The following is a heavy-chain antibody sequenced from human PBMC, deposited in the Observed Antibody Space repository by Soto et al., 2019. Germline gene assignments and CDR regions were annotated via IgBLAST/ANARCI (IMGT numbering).Heavy chain of an antibody. CDR2: IDPSDSYT. J-gene: IGHJ6*04. CDR1: GYSFTSYW. D-gene: IGHD3-3*01. V-gene: IGHV5-10-1*01. Sequence: GESLKISCKGSGYSFTSYWISWVRQMPGKGLEWMGRIDPSDSYTNYSPSFQGHVTISADKSISTAYLQWSSLKASDTAMYYCARHYFDFWSGYPPMDVWGRGTTVTVSS. CDR3: ARHYFDFWSGYPPMDV.